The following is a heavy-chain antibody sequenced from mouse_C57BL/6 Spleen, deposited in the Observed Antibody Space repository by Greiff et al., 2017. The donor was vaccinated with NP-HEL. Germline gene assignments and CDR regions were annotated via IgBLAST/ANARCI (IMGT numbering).Heavy chain of an antibody. V-gene: IGHV5-4*01. CDR2: ISDGGSYT. Sequence: DVQLVESGGGLVKPGGSLKLSCAASGFTFSSYAMSWVRQTPEKRLEWVATISDGGSYTYYPDNVKGRFTISRDNAKNNLYLQMSHLKSEDTAMYYCARDRNSYDYDKAWFAYWGQGTLVTVSA. J-gene: IGHJ3*01. CDR1: GFTFSSYA. D-gene: IGHD2-4*01. CDR3: ARDRNSYDYDKAWFAY.